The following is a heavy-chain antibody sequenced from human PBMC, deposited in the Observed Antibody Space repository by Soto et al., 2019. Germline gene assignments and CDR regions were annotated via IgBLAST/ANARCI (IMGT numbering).Heavy chain of an antibody. CDR1: GYTLTELS. J-gene: IGHJ6*02. D-gene: IGHD4-17*01. V-gene: IGHV1-24*01. Sequence: ASVKVSCKVSGYTLTELSMHWVRQAPGKGLEWMGGFDPEDGETIYAQKFQGRVTMTEDTSTDTAYMELSSLRSEDTAVYYCATVDYGARVVQWTKKVGMAVWGQGTTVTVSS. CDR3: ATVDYGARVVQWTKKVGMAV. CDR2: FDPEDGET.